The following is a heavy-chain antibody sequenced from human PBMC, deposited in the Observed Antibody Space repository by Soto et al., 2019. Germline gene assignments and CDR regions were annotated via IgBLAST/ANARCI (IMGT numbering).Heavy chain of an antibody. V-gene: IGHV1-2*04. CDR2: INPNSGGT. Sequence: ASVKVSCKASGYTFTGYYMHWVRQAPGQGLEWMGWINPNSGGTNYAQKFQGWVTMTRDTSISTAYMELSRLRSDETAVYYCARADGDFWSGYYHYWGQGTLVTVSS. CDR3: ARADGDFWSGYYHY. J-gene: IGHJ4*02. CDR1: GYTFTGYY. D-gene: IGHD3-3*01.